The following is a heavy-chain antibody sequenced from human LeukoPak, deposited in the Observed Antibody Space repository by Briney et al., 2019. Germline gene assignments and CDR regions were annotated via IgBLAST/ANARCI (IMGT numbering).Heavy chain of an antibody. V-gene: IGHV3-48*03. J-gene: IGHJ6*02. D-gene: IGHD3-3*01. CDR1: GFTFSSYE. Sequence: GGSLRRSCAASGFTFSSYEMNWVRQAPGKGLEWVSYISSSGSTIYYADSVKGRSTISRDNAKNSLYLQMNSLRAEDTAVYYCAREVLRFLEWLSPNYYYYGMDVWGQGTTVTVSS. CDR3: AREVLRFLEWLSPNYYYYGMDV. CDR2: ISSSGSTI.